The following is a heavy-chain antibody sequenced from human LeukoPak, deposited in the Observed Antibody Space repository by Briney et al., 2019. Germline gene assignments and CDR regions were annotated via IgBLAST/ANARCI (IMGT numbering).Heavy chain of an antibody. CDR1: GGSFSGYY. Sequence: PSETLSLTCAVYGGSFSGYYWSWIRQPPGKGLEWIGEINHSGSTNYNPSLKSRVTISVDTSKNQFSLKLSSVTAADTAVYYCARDRNWTGINYGGQGTLVTVS. CDR2: INHSGST. D-gene: IGHD3/OR15-3a*01. V-gene: IGHV4-34*01. J-gene: IGHJ4*02. CDR3: ARDRNWTGINY.